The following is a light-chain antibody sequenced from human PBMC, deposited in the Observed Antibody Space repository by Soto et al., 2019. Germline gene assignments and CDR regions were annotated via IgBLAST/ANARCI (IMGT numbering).Light chain of an antibody. CDR2: AAS. J-gene: IGKJ5*01. Sequence: DVQMTQSPSSLSASVGDRVTITCRASQGISNYLAWYQQKPGKVPKLLIYAASTLQSGVPSRFSGSGSGTDFTLTISSLQPEDVATYYCQKYNSALITFGQGTRLEIK. CDR1: QGISNY. V-gene: IGKV1-27*01. CDR3: QKYNSALIT.